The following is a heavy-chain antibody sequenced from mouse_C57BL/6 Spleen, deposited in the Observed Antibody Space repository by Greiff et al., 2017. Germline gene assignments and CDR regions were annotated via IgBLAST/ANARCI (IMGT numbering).Heavy chain of an antibody. CDR2: ISDGGSYT. CDR3: ARDSNWGGLDY. J-gene: IGHJ2*01. V-gene: IGHV5-4*01. CDR1: GFTFSSYA. D-gene: IGHD2-5*01. Sequence: EVMLVESGGGLVKPGGSLKLSCAASGFTFSSYAMSWVRQTPEKRLEWVATISDGGSYTYYPDNVKGRFTISRDNAKNNLYLQMSHLKSEDTAMYYCARDSNWGGLDYWGQGTTLTVSS.